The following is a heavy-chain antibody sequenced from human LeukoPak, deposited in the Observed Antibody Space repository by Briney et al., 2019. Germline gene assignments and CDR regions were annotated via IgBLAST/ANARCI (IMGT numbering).Heavy chain of an antibody. CDR3: ARPSNYGGNSGDFDY. Sequence: PSETLSPTCTVSGGSISSSSYYWGWIRQPPGKGLEWIGSIYYSGSTYYNPSPKSRVTISVDTSKNQFSLKLSSVTAADTAVYYCARPSNYGGNSGDFDYWGQGTLVTVSS. D-gene: IGHD4-23*01. V-gene: IGHV4-39*01. J-gene: IGHJ4*02. CDR1: GGSISSSSYY. CDR2: IYYSGST.